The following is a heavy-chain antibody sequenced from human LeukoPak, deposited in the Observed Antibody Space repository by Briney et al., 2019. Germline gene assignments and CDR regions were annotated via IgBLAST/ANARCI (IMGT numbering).Heavy chain of an antibody. CDR1: GFTFSNYW. CDR2: SDSDGGTT. V-gene: IGHV3-74*01. J-gene: IGHJ4*02. Sequence: PGGSLRLSCAASGFTFSNYWMHWVRHAPGKGLVWVSGSDSDGGTTTYTDSVKGRFTISRDNAKNTLYLQMNSLRAEDTAVYYCARDAREWELPIDFWGQGALVTVSS. D-gene: IGHD1-26*01. CDR3: ARDAREWELPIDF.